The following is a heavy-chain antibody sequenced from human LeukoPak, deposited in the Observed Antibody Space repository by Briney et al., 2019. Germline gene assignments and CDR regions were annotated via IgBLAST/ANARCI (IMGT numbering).Heavy chain of an antibody. CDR3: AKDISAWFGELYSHISDVVPAFDI. CDR1: GFTFDDYA. D-gene: IGHD3-10*01. CDR2: ISWNSGSI. V-gene: IGHV3-9*01. J-gene: IGHJ3*02. Sequence: GGSLRLSCAASGFTFDDYAMHWVRHAPGKGLEWVSGISWNSGSIGYADSVKGRFTISRDNAKNSLYLQMNSLRAEDTASYYCAKDISAWFGELYSHISDVVPAFDIWGQGTMVTVSS.